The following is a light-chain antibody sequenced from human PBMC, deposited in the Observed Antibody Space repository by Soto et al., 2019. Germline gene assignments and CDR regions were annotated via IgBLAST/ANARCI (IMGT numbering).Light chain of an antibody. Sequence: QSVLTQPASVSGSPGQSITISCTGTSSDVGGYKYVSWYQQNPDKAPKLIIFEVSNRPSGISSRFSCSKSGNTASLTISGLQAEDEADYYCASYTSSSTSVIFGRGTKVTV. V-gene: IGLV2-14*01. CDR2: EVS. CDR1: SSDVGGYKY. J-gene: IGLJ2*01. CDR3: ASYTSSSTSVI.